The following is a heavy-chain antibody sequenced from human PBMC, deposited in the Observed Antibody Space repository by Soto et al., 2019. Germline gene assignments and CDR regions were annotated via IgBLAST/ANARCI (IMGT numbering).Heavy chain of an antibody. CDR1: GLTFTDHY. V-gene: IGHV3-72*01. CDR2: SRNKANRYTT. J-gene: IGHJ4*02. Sequence: EVRLVESGGGLVQPGGSLRLSCAVSGLTFTDHYIDWVRQAPGKGLEWVGRSRNKANRYTTEYVASVKGRFTLSRDDSVNSVYLKMDSLKTEDTAVYYCVSALKVGSWTHFDYWGQGTLVTVSS. CDR3: VSALKVGSWTHFDY. D-gene: IGHD6-13*01.